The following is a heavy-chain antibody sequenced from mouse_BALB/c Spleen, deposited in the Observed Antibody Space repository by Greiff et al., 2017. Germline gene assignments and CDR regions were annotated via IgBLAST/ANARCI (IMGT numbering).Heavy chain of an antibody. CDR1: GYTFTSYY. V-gene: IGHV1S81*02. CDR3: TRGGLRDAMDY. Sequence: QVQLQQSGAELVKPGASVKLSCKASGYTFTSYYMYWVKQRPGQGLEWIGEINPSNGGTNFNEKFKSKATLTVDKSSSTAYMQLSSLTSEDSAVYYCTRGGLRDAMDYWGQGTSVTVSS. J-gene: IGHJ4*01. D-gene: IGHD3-1*01. CDR2: INPSNGGT.